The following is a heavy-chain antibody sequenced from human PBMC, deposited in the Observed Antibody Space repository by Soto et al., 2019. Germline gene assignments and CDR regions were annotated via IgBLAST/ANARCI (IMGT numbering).Heavy chain of an antibody. V-gene: IGHV3-74*01. CDR2: ISSDGTTT. Sequence: EVQLVESGGGLVQPGGSLRLSCAASGFTFSAYWMHWVRQAPGEGLVCVSRISSDGTTTNYADSVKGRFTISRDNAENTLYLQMNSLRAEDTAVYYCARGEMATIWPLAYWGQGALVTVSS. J-gene: IGHJ4*02. CDR1: GFTFSAYW. CDR3: ARGEMATIWPLAY. D-gene: IGHD5-12*01.